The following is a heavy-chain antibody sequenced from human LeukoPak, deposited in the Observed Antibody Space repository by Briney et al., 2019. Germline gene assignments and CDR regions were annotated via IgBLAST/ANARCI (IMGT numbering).Heavy chain of an antibody. J-gene: IGHJ4*02. V-gene: IGHV3-23*01. Sequence: PGGSLRPSCAASGFTFSSYAMSWVRQAPGKGLEWVSAISGSGGSTYYADSVKGRFTISRDNSKNTLYLQMNSLRAEDTAVYYCAKDTVEYYYDSSGYYWGQGTLVTVSS. CDR2: ISGSGGST. D-gene: IGHD3-22*01. CDR1: GFTFSSYA. CDR3: AKDTVEYYYDSSGYY.